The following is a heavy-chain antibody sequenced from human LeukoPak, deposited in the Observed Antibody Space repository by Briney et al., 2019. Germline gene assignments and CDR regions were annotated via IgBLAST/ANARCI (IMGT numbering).Heavy chain of an antibody. Sequence: SETLSLTCTVSGGSISSYYWSWIRQPPGKGLEWIGYIYYSGSTNYNPSLKSRVTISVDTSKNQFSLKLSSVTAADTAVYYCARLDFRSTLTDYWGQGTLVTVSS. CDR2: IYYSGST. CDR1: GGSISSYY. D-gene: IGHD3/OR15-3a*01. J-gene: IGHJ4*02. V-gene: IGHV4-59*08. CDR3: ARLDFRSTLTDY.